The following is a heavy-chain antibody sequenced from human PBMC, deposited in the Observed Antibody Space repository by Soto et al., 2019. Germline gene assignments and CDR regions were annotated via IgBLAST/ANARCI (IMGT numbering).Heavy chain of an antibody. CDR2: IDPSDSYT. Sequence: GESPKISCKDSGYSFTRYWISWVRQMPGKGLEWMERIDPSDSYTNYSPSFQGHVTISAVKSISTAYLQWSSLKASDTAMYYCARKYMPSRGYSYGHGGMDVWGQGTTVNVSS. CDR3: ARKYMPSRGYSYGHGGMDV. J-gene: IGHJ6*02. CDR1: GYSFTRYW. V-gene: IGHV5-10-1*01. D-gene: IGHD5-18*01.